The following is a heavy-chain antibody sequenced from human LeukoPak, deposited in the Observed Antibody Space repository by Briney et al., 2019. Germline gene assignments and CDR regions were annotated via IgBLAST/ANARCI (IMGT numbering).Heavy chain of an antibody. Sequence: SETLSLTCAVYGGSFSGYYWSWIRQPPGKGLGWIGEINHSGSTNYNPSLKSRVTISVDTSKNQFSLKLSSVTAADTAVYYCARKRITIFGVSRGFDYWGQGTLVTVSS. CDR1: GGSFSGYY. J-gene: IGHJ4*02. V-gene: IGHV4-34*01. CDR3: ARKRITIFGVSRGFDY. D-gene: IGHD3-3*01. CDR2: INHSGST.